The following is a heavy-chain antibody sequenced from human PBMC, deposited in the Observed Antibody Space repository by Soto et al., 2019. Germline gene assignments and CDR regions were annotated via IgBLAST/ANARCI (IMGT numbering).Heavy chain of an antibody. CDR3: ARVHCSAGTCLDGLDF. CDR1: GDSVSSNGAC. J-gene: IGHJ6*02. D-gene: IGHD2-15*01. CDR2: IYYRSKWFH. Sequence: SQTLSLTCVISGDSVSSNGACWNWIRQSPSRGLQWLGRIYYRSKWFHDYAASVESRMAINPDTSRNQFSLQLSYVTPEDTAVYYCARVHCSAGTCLDGLDFWGQGTTVTVS. V-gene: IGHV6-1*01.